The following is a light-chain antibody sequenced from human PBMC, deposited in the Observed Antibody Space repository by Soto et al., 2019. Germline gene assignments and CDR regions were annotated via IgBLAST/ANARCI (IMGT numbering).Light chain of an antibody. J-gene: IGKJ5*01. Sequence: DIQMTQSPSSLSASVEDRVIITCRASQSTSDHLNWYQQKPGKAPKLLIYDASNLEAGVPSRFRGSGSGTDFTFTISRLQPEDIATYYCQQYENLPTFGQGTRLEI. CDR2: DAS. V-gene: IGKV1-33*01. CDR1: QSTSDH. CDR3: QQYENLPT.